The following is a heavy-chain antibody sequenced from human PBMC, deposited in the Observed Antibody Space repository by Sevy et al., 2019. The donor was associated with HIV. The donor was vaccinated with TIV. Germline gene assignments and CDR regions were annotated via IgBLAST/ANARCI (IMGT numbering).Heavy chain of an antibody. CDR2: INNGGST. Sequence: GGSLRLSCGASGFTFSNYAMSWVRQAPGKGPEWVSGINNGGSTYYADAVKGRFTISRDNSKKMVFLQMNSLRAEDTAVYYCASGDTTMITDLDYWGQGALVTVSS. CDR3: ASGDTTMITDLDY. D-gene: IGHD5-18*01. J-gene: IGHJ4*02. V-gene: IGHV3-23*01. CDR1: GFTFSNYA.